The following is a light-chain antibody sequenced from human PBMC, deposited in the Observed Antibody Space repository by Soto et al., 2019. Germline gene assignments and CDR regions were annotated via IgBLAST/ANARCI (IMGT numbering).Light chain of an antibody. CDR3: PSDDSSLRGVV. J-gene: IGLJ2*01. CDR2: GNS. V-gene: IGLV1-40*01. CDR1: SSNIGAGYD. Sequence: QLVLTQPPSVSGAPGQRVTISCTGSSSNIGAGYDVHCYQQLPGTATKLVIYGNSHRPSVVPDLFSGSKSGTSASLAITGLQADDDADYYGPSDDSSLRGVVFGGGTKLTVL.